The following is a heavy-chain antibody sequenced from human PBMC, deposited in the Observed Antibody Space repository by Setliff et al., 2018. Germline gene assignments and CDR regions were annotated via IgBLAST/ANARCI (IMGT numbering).Heavy chain of an antibody. Sequence: KPSETLSLTCSVSGASISSYFWTWIRQTPVKGLEWIGYVYYSGTTNYNPLFKSRVTISVDRPKNQFSLKLSCVTAADTGVYYCARDSALHSYHYDSSGYLDYWGQGALVTVSS. CDR3: ARDSALHSYHYDSSGYLDY. CDR1: GASISSYF. D-gene: IGHD3-22*01. CDR2: VYYSGTT. J-gene: IGHJ4*02. V-gene: IGHV4-59*01.